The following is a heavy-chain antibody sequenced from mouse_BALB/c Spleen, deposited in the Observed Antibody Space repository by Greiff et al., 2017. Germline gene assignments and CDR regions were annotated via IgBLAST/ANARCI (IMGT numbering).Heavy chain of an antibody. CDR2: INPSTGYT. J-gene: IGHJ4*01. D-gene: IGHD2-14*01. Sequence: VQLQQSGAELAKPGASVKMSCKASGYTFTSYWMHWVKQRPGQGLEWIGYINPSTGYTEYNQKFKDKATLTADKSSSTAYMQLSSLTSEDSAVYYCASLYRPYAMDYWGQGTSVTVSS. CDR3: ASLYRPYAMDY. CDR1: GYTFTSYW. V-gene: IGHV1-7*01.